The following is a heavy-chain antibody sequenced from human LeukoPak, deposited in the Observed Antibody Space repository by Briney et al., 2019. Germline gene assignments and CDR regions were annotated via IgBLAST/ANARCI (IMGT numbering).Heavy chain of an antibody. CDR1: GFTFSSYG. CDR2: IRYDGSNK. J-gene: IGHJ4*02. D-gene: IGHD3-22*01. V-gene: IGHV3-30*02. CDR3: AKVGVYYDRPDFDY. Sequence: PGGSLRLSCAASGFTFSSYGMHWVRQAPGKGLEGVAFIRYDGSNKYYADSVKGRFTISRDNSKNTLYLQMNSLRAEDTAVYYCAKVGVYYDRPDFDYWGQGTLVTVSS.